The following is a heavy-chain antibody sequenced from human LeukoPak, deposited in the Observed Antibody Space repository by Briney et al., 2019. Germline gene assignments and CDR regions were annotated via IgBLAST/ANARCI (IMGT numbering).Heavy chain of an antibody. D-gene: IGHD3-10*01. CDR3: ARVAPLWFGELFSPRVWFDP. J-gene: IGHJ5*02. Sequence: GASVKVSCKASGYIFTSYDISWVRQAPGQGHEWMGWISAYNGNTNYAQKLQGRVTMTTDTSTSTAYMELRSLRSDDTAVYYCARVAPLWFGELFSPRVWFDPWGQGTLVTVSS. V-gene: IGHV1-18*01. CDR1: GYIFTSYD. CDR2: ISAYNGNT.